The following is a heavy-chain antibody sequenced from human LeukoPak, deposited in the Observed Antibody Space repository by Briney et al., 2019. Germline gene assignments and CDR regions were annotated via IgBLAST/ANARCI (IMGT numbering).Heavy chain of an antibody. Sequence: PGGSLRLSCAASGFTFSSYWMNWVRQAPGKGLQWVANIKEDGSERYYVDSVKGRFTISRDNAEKSQYLQMNSLRAEDTAVYYCARASSGYYVRNFLFDNWGEGTLVTVSS. J-gene: IGHJ4*02. V-gene: IGHV3-7*01. D-gene: IGHD3-22*01. CDR2: IKEDGSER. CDR3: ARASSGYYVRNFLFDN. CDR1: GFTFSSYW.